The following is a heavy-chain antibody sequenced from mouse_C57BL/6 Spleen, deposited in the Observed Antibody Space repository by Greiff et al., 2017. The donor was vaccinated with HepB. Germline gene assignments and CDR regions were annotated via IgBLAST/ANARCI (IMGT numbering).Heavy chain of an antibody. J-gene: IGHJ2*01. V-gene: IGHV1-53*01. CDR2: INPSNGGT. CDR1: GYTFTSYW. D-gene: IGHD4-1*01. Sequence: VKLQESGTELVKPGASVKLSCKASGYTFTSYWMHWVKQRPGQGLEWIGNINPSNGGTNYNEKFKSKATLTVDKSSSTAYMQLSSLTSEDSAVYYCARLTGSDYFDYWGQGTTLTVSS. CDR3: ARLTGSDYFDY.